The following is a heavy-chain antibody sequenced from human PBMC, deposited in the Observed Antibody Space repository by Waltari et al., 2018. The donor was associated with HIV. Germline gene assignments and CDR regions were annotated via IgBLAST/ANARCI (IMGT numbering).Heavy chain of an antibody. Sequence: EVQLVESGGGLVQPGGSLRLSCAVSGLTVSSYWLSWVRQAPGKGLEWVANIKQDGSEKYFVDSVRGRFTISRDNAKNSLYLQMNSLRAEDTAVYYCARDFWGYFDYWGQGTLVTVSS. J-gene: IGHJ4*02. V-gene: IGHV3-7*01. CDR1: GLTVSSYW. D-gene: IGHD3-16*01. CDR3: ARDFWGYFDY. CDR2: IKQDGSEK.